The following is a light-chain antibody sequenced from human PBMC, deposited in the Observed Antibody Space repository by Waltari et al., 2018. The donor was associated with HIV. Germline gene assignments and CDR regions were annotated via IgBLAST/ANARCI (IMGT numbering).Light chain of an antibody. V-gene: IGKV4-1*01. Sequence: DIVMTQSPDSLTVSVGERATLNCKSSQSLLYGSNNKHYLAWYQQRPGHRPKLLIYWASTRQSGVPDRFSGSGSGTDFSLTISSLQAEDVAVYYCQQYYLVPYTLGQGTKLEIK. CDR1: QSLLYGSNNKHY. J-gene: IGKJ2*01. CDR2: WAS. CDR3: QQYYLVPYT.